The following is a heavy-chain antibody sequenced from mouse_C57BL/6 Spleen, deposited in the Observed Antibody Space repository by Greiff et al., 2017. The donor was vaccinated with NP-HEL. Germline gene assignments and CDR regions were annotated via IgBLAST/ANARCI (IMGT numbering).Heavy chain of an antibody. D-gene: IGHD1-1*01. CDR1: GYSITSGYY. V-gene: IGHV3-6*01. J-gene: IGHJ4*01. CDR2: ISYDGSN. Sequence: EVKLQESGPGLVKPSQSLSLTCSVTGYSITSGYYWNWIRQFPGNKLEWMGYISYDGSNNYNPSLKNRISITRDTSKNQFFLKLNSVTTEDTATYYCAREVYYGSMDYWGQGTSVTVSS. CDR3: AREVYYGSMDY.